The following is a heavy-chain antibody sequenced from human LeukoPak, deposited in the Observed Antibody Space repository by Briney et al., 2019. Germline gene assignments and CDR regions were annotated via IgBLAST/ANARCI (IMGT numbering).Heavy chain of an antibody. J-gene: IGHJ6*03. D-gene: IGHD2-2*01. CDR2: IKQDGSEK. CDR3: ARDSVVVPAAPSYYYYYMDV. CDR1: GFTFSSYW. Sequence: PGGSLRLSCAASGFTFSSYWMSWVRQAPGKGLEWVANIKQDGSEKYYVDSVKGRFTISRDNAKNSLYLQMNSLRAEDTAVYYCARDSVVVPAAPSYYYYYMDVWGKGTTVTISS. V-gene: IGHV3-7*01.